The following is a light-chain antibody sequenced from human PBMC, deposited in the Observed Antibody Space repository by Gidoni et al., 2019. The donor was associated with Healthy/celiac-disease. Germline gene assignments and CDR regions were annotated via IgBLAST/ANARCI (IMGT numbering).Light chain of an antibody. CDR1: QSVSSN. CDR2: GAS. V-gene: IGKV3-15*01. Sequence: EIVMTQSPATLSVSPGERATLSCRASQSVSSNLAWYQQKPGQAPRLLIYGASTMATGIPARVSGSGSGTEFTLTISSLQSEDFAVYYCQQYNNWPGLTFGGGTKVEIK. J-gene: IGKJ4*01. CDR3: QQYNNWPGLT.